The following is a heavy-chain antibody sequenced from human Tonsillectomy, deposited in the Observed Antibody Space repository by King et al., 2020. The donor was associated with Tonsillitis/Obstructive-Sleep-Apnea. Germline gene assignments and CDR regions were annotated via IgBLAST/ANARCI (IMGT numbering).Heavy chain of an antibody. Sequence: VQLQESGPGLVKPSETLTLTCTVSGGSVSSGSYYWSWIRQPPGKGLEWIGYIYYSGSTNYNPSLKSRVTISVDTSKNQFSLKLSSVTAADTAVYYCARDGGLGDNRAYFDLWGRGTLVTVSS. D-gene: IGHD3-16*01. V-gene: IGHV4-61*01. CDR3: ARDGGLGDNRAYFDL. CDR1: GGSVSSGSYY. J-gene: IGHJ2*01. CDR2: IYYSGST.